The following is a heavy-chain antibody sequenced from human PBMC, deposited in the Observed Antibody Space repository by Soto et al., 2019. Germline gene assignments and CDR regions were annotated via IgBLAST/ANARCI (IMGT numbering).Heavy chain of an antibody. CDR3: ARHSSSYYYMDV. CDR1: GGSISSSNYY. Sequence: QLQLQESGPGLEKPSETLSLTCTVSGGSISSSNYYWGWIRQPPGKGLEWIGSVYYSGNTYYNPPLKSRVTMSVDTSKNQFSLKLSSVTAADTAVYYCARHSSSYYYMDVWGEGTTVTVSS. D-gene: IGHD6-6*01. J-gene: IGHJ6*03. CDR2: VYYSGNT. V-gene: IGHV4-39*01.